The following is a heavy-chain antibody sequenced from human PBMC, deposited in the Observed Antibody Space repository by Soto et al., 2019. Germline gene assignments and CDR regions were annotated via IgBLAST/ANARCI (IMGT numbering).Heavy chain of an antibody. CDR2: INHSGST. D-gene: IGHD5-18*01. V-gene: IGHV4-34*09. CDR1: GGSFSGYY. Sequence: SETLSLTCAVYGGSFSGYYWSWIRQPPGKGLEWIGEINHSGSTNYNPSLKSRVTISVDTSKNQFSLKLSSVTAADTAVYYCARARYSYGYSVDAFDIWGQGTMVTVSS. CDR3: ARARYSYGYSVDAFDI. J-gene: IGHJ3*02.